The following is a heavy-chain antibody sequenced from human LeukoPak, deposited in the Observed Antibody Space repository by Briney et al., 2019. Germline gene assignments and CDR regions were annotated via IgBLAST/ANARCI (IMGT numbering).Heavy chain of an antibody. V-gene: IGHV3-73*01. J-gene: IGHJ4*02. D-gene: IGHD3-3*01. CDR1: GFTFSGSA. Sequence: AGGSLKLSCAASGFTFSGSAMHWARQASGKGLEWVGRIRSKANSYATAYAASVKGRFTISRDDSKNTAYPQMNSLKTEDTAMYYCTRRENDFWSGYDNPFFDYWGQGTLVTVSS. CDR2: IRSKANSYAT. CDR3: TRRENDFWSGYDNPFFDY.